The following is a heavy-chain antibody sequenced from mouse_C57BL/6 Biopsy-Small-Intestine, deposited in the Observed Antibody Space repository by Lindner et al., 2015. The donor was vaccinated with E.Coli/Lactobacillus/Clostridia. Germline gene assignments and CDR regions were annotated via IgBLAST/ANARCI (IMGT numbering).Heavy chain of an antibody. V-gene: IGHV1-81*01. D-gene: IGHD3-2*02. J-gene: IGHJ2*01. CDR1: GYTFTTYS. CDR2: ISPRSGQT. Sequence: VQLQESGAALARPGASVRLSCKASGYTFTTYSVSWVKQRTGQGLEWIGEISPRSGQTYYNEKFKGKATLTADKFSSTAYMELRSLTSEDSAVYFCARSRAVQALFDYWGQGTILTVSS. CDR3: ARSRAVQALFDY.